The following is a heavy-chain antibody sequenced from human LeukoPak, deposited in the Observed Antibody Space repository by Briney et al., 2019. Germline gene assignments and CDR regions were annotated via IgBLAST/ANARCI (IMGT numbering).Heavy chain of an antibody. Sequence: SSETLSLTCTVSGGSISSSSYYWGWIRQPPGKGLEWIGSIYYSGSTYYNPSLKSRVTISVDTSKNQFSLKLSSVTAADTAVYYCASTGIAAAEYWGQGTLVTVSS. CDR2: IYYSGST. V-gene: IGHV4-39*01. D-gene: IGHD6-13*01. CDR3: ASTGIAAAEY. CDR1: GGSISSSSYY. J-gene: IGHJ4*02.